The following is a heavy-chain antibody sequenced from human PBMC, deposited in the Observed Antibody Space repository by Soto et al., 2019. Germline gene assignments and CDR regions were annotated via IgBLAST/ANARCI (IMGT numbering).Heavy chain of an antibody. CDR1: GYTFTSYG. CDR2: ISAYNGNT. Sequence: GASVKVSCKASGYTFTSYGISWVRQAPGQGLEWMGWISAYNGNTNYAQKLQGRVTMTTNTSISTAYMELSSLRSEDTAVYYCARCPWVYFDWLPRPPYYYYYMDVWGKGTTVTVSS. CDR3: ARCPWVYFDWLPRPPYYYYYMDV. J-gene: IGHJ6*03. V-gene: IGHV1-18*01. D-gene: IGHD3-9*01.